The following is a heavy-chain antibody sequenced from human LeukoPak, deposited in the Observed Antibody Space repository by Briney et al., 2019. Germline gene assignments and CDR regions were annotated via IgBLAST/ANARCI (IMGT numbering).Heavy chain of an antibody. CDR3: ARRGIVTAFDI. J-gene: IGHJ3*02. CDR2: INGDGSST. D-gene: IGHD2/OR15-2a*01. Sequence: GGSLRLSCAASGFTFSSYWMHWVRQAPGKGLVWVSRINGDGSSTTYADAVKGRFTISRDNAKNTLYLQMSSLRAEDTAVYYCARRGIVTAFDIWGQGTMVTV. CDR1: GFTFSSYW. V-gene: IGHV3-74*01.